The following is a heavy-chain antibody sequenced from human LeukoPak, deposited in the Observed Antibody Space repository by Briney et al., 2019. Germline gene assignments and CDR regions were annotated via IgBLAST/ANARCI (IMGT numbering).Heavy chain of an antibody. CDR1: GDTFSSYA. CDR3: ARETAGFWSGYSRPNWFDP. D-gene: IGHD3-3*01. Sequence: SVKVSCKASGDTFSSYAISWVRQAPGQGLEWMGGIIPIFGTANYAQKFQGRVTITADESTSTAYMELSSLRSEDTAVYYCARETAGFWSGYSRPNWFDPWGQGTLVTVSS. CDR2: IIPIFGTA. V-gene: IGHV1-69*13. J-gene: IGHJ5*02.